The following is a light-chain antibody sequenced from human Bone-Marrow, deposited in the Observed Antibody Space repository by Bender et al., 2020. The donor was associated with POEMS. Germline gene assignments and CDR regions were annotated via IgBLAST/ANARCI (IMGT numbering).Light chain of an antibody. CDR3: QAWNRSTEVV. Sequence: QSALTQPPSASGSPGLSVTISCTGTSTNIGLYNYVAWYQQYPGKAPKLLIYDVTKRPSGVPDRFSGSKSGNTASLTVSGLQPEDEADYYCQAWNRSTEVVFGGGTRLTVL. CDR1: STNIGLYNY. CDR2: DVT. J-gene: IGLJ2*01. V-gene: IGLV2-8*01.